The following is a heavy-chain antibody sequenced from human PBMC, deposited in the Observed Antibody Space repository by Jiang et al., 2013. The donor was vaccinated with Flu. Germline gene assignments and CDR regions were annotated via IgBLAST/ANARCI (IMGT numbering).Heavy chain of an antibody. CDR2: IYPGDSDT. CDR3: ARHHTSGYYTPYYFDY. D-gene: IGHD3-3*01. V-gene: IGHV5-51*01. CDR1: GYSFTSYW. Sequence: GAEVKKPGESLKISCKGSGYSFTSYWIGWVRQMPGKGLEWMGIIYPGDSDTRYSPSFQGQVTISADKSISTAYLQWSSLKASDTAMYYCARHHTSGYYTPYYFDYWSQGTLVTVSS. J-gene: IGHJ4*02.